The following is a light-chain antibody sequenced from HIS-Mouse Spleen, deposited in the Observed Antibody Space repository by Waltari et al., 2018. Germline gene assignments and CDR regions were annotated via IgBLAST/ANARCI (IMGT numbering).Light chain of an antibody. CDR3: SSYTSSSFNVV. J-gene: IGLJ2*01. CDR2: RNN. CDR1: SSNIRSNY. V-gene: IGLV1-47*01. Sequence: QSVLTQPPSASGTPGQRVTLSCSGSSSNIRSNYLSSYQQPPGTAPKLRIYRNNQRPSGVPDRFSGSKSGNTASLTISGLQAEDEADYYCSSYTSSSFNVVFGGGTKLTVL.